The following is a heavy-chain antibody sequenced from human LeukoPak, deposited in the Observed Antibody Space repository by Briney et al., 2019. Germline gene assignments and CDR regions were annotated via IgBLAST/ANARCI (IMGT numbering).Heavy chain of an antibody. Sequence: ASVEVSCKASGGTFSSYAISWVRQAPGQGLEWMGRIIPILGIANYAQKFQGRVTITADKSTSTAYMELSSLRSEDTAVYYCASFCSGGSCYPNWFDPWGQGTLVTVSS. V-gene: IGHV1-69*04. CDR3: ASFCSGGSCYPNWFDP. D-gene: IGHD2-15*01. CDR1: GGTFSSYA. J-gene: IGHJ5*02. CDR2: IIPILGIA.